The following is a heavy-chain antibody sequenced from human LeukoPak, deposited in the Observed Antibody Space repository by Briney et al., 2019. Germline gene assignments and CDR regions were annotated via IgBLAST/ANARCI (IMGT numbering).Heavy chain of an antibody. CDR3: ARVHSSGQLETFDY. J-gene: IGHJ4*02. CDR2: VTTSSNYI. D-gene: IGHD6-19*01. V-gene: IGHV3-21*01. Sequence: GGSLRLSCATSGFTFSSYSMNWVRQAPGRGLEWVSSVTTSSNYIYYAESVKGRFTSSRDNAKNSLYLQMNSLRAEDTAVYYCARVHSSGQLETFDYWGQGTLVTVSS. CDR1: GFTFSSYS.